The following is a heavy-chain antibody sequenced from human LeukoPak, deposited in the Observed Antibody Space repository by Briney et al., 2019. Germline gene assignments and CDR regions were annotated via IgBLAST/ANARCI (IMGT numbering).Heavy chain of an antibody. CDR1: GFTVSSNY. D-gene: IGHD3-22*01. CDR2: IYSGGST. CDR3: ARDYYDSRAQGEASDY. Sequence: GGSLRLSCAASGFTVSSNYMSWVRQAPGKGLEWVSVIYSGGSTYYADSVKGRFTISRDNSKNTLYLQMNSLRAEDTAVYYCARDYYDSRAQGEASDYWGQGTLVTVSS. J-gene: IGHJ4*02. V-gene: IGHV3-66*01.